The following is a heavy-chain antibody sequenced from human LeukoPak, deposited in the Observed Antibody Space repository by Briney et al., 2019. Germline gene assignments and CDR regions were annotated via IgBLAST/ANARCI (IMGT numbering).Heavy chain of an antibody. J-gene: IGHJ5*02. Sequence: PSQTLSLTCAVSGGSISSGGYSWSWTRQPPGKGLEWIGYIYHSGSTYYNPSLKSRVTISVDRSKNQFSLKLSSVTAADTAVYYCARGVVPAASNWFDPWGQGTLVTVSS. V-gene: IGHV4-30-2*01. CDR2: IYHSGST. CDR1: GGSISSGGYS. D-gene: IGHD2-2*01. CDR3: ARGVVPAASNWFDP.